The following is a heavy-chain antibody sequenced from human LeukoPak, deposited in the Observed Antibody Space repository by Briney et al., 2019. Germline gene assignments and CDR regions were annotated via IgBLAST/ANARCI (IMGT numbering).Heavy chain of an antibody. CDR1: GYSISSGYY. CDR2: IYHSGST. Sequence: SETLSLTCAVSGYSISSGYYWGWIRQPPGKGLEWIGSIYHSGSTYYNPSLKSRVTISVDTSKNQFSLKLSSVTAADTAVYYCARFTGPSVVAAKAFFDYWGQGTLVTVSS. CDR3: ARFTGPSVVAAKAFFDY. J-gene: IGHJ4*02. D-gene: IGHD2-15*01. V-gene: IGHV4-38-2*01.